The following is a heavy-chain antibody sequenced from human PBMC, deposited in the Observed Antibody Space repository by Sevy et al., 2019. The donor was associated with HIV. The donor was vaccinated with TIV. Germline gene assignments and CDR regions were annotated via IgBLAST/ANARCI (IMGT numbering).Heavy chain of an antibody. CDR3: ASSPGAAGTSFWYFDL. CDR2: ISSSSSTI. J-gene: IGHJ2*01. CDR1: GFTFSSYS. Sequence: GGSLRLSCAASGFTFSSYSMNWVRQAPGKGLKWVSYISSSSSTIYYADSVKGRFTISRDNAKNSLYLQMNSLRDEDTAVYYCASSPGAAGTSFWYFDLWGRRTLVTVSS. V-gene: IGHV3-48*02. D-gene: IGHD6-13*01.